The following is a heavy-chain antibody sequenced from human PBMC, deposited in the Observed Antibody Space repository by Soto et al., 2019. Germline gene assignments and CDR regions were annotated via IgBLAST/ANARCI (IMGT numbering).Heavy chain of an antibody. D-gene: IGHD3-16*01. V-gene: IGHV3-30*18. J-gene: IGHJ3*02. Sequence: QVQLVESGGGVVQPGRSLRLSCAASGFTFSSYGMHWVRQAPGKGLEWVAVISYDGSNKYYADSVKGRFTISRDNSKNTLYLKMNSLRAEDTAVYYCAKWGDAFDIWGQGTMVTVSS. CDR3: AKWGDAFDI. CDR2: ISYDGSNK. CDR1: GFTFSSYG.